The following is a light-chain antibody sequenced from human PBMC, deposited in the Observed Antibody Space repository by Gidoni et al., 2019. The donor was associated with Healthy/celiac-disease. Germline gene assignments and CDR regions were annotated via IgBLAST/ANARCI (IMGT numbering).Light chain of an antibody. CDR1: QSVIST. CDR3: QQYNSWPPLT. CDR2: GAS. Sequence: EIVLTQSLDTLSVSPWGRATLSCSARQSVISTSAWYQQKTSQAPRLLIYGASTRATGIPARFSGSGSGTEFTLTICTPQSEDFAIYYCQQYNSWPPLTFGGGTKVEIK. J-gene: IGKJ4*01. V-gene: IGKV3-15*01.